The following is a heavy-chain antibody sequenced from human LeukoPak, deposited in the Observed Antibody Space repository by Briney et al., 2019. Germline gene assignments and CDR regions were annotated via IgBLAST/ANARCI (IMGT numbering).Heavy chain of an antibody. CDR2: ISGSGGST. Sequence: GGSLRLSCAASGFTFSSYAMSWVRQAPGKGLAWVSAISGSGGSTYYADSVKGRFTISRDNSKNTLFLQMNSLRAEDTAVYYCAKDRLGEFNYYYGMDVWGQGTTVTVSS. J-gene: IGHJ6*02. D-gene: IGHD3-10*01. V-gene: IGHV3-23*01. CDR3: AKDRLGEFNYYYGMDV. CDR1: GFTFSSYA.